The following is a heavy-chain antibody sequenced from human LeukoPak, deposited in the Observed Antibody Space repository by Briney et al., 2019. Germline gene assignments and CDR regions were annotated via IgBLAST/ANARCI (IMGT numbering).Heavy chain of an antibody. CDR3: ARGDLKSDWFDP. CDR2: FYNSGRT. Sequence: SETLSLTCTVSGGSVSSGNFYWTWIRQPAGKGLEWIGRFYNSGRTNFNPSLKSRVTISADTSKNQFSLKLRSVTAADTAVYYCARGDLKSDWFDPWGQGTLVIVST. CDR1: GGSVSSGNFY. D-gene: IGHD3-3*01. V-gene: IGHV4-61*02. J-gene: IGHJ5*02.